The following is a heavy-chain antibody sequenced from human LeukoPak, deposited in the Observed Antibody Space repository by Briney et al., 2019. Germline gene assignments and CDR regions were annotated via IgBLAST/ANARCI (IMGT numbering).Heavy chain of an antibody. CDR1: GDSISSGNY. V-gene: IGHV4-38-2*02. D-gene: IGHD7-27*01. J-gene: IGHJ4*02. CDR2: IFHTGST. CDR3: ARDPPGAHFDY. Sequence: SETLSLTCTVSGDSISSGNYWGWIRQPPGKGLEWIGSIFHTGSTYYNLSLKSRVTISVDTSKNQFSLKLSSVTAADTAVYYCARDPPGAHFDYWGQGTLVTVSS.